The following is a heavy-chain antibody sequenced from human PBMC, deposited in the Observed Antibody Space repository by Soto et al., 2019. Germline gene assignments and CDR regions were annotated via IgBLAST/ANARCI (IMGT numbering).Heavy chain of an antibody. CDR2: INPNSGGT. D-gene: IGHD1-1*01. J-gene: IGHJ4*02. Sequence: QVELVQSGAEVRKPGASVKVSCKAYGYTFSDYYIHWVRQAPGQGLEWMGWINPNSGGTKYAPKFQGGVTMTRDTSITTAYMELSRLRSGDTAVYYCATEPATAKAEGVDFWGQGTLVTVSS. CDR3: ATEPATAKAEGVDF. CDR1: GYTFSDYY. V-gene: IGHV1-2*02.